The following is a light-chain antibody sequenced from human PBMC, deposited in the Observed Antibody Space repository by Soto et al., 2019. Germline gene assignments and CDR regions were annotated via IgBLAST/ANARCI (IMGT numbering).Light chain of an antibody. CDR3: QQYNSYSPWT. J-gene: IGKJ1*01. Sequence: DIQMTQSPSTLSASVGDRVTITCRASQSISMWLAWYQQKPGKAPKLLVYDASSLESGVPSRFSGSGSGTEFTLTITSLQPDDFATYYCQQYNSYSPWTFGQGTKVEIK. CDR2: DAS. V-gene: IGKV1-5*01. CDR1: QSISMW.